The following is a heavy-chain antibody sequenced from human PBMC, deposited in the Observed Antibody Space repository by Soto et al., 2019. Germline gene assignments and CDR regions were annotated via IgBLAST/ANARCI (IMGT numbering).Heavy chain of an antibody. D-gene: IGHD6-13*01. CDR3: ASTDLRISADGIGAFDI. CDR1: GYIFTSYA. Sequence: GASVKVSCKASGYIFTSYAFHWVRLAPGHRLEWMGWINAANGNTKYSQKLQGRITITRDTSASTAYMGLSSLRSEGTAVYYCASTDLRISADGIGAFDIWGQGTLDTVSS. CDR2: INAANGNT. J-gene: IGHJ3*02. V-gene: IGHV1-3*01.